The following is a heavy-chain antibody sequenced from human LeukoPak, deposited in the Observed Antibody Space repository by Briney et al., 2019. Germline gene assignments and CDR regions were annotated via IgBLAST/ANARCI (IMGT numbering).Heavy chain of an antibody. Sequence: GGSLRLSCAASTFTFSDYYMSWIRQAPGKGLEWVSPISSSGGFIYYADSVKGRFTISRDNAKNSMDLQMNSLRDVDTDIYYCARAGGGGYNYGLDYWGQGILVAVSS. CDR1: TFTFSDYY. J-gene: IGHJ4*02. CDR3: ARAGGGGYNYGLDY. D-gene: IGHD5-18*01. CDR2: ISSSGGFI. V-gene: IGHV3-11*04.